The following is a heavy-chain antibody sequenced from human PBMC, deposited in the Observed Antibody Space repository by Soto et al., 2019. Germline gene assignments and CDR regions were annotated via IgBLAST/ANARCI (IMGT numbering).Heavy chain of an antibody. D-gene: IGHD5-12*01. V-gene: IGHV1-46*01. J-gene: IGHJ5*02. CDR3: ARRQQFSGGFDP. CDR1: GYTFTNYY. Sequence: ASVKVSSKASGYTFTNYYMHWVRQAPGQGLEWMGIINPSGGSTSYAQKFQGRVTMTRDTSTSTVYMELSSLRSEDTAVYYCARRQQFSGGFDPWGQGTLVTVSS. CDR2: INPSGGST.